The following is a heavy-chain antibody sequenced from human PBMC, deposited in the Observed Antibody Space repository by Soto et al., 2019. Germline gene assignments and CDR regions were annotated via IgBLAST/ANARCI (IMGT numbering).Heavy chain of an antibody. V-gene: IGHV3-15*01. D-gene: IGHD6-19*01. CDR3: TTQSWGIAVARDY. CDR1: GFTFSNAW. J-gene: IGHJ4*02. CDR2: IKSRTDGGTT. Sequence: EVQLVESGGGLVKPGGSLRLSCAASGFTFSNAWMSWVRQAAGKGLEWVGRIKSRTDGGTTDYAAPVKGRFTISRDDSTNTLYLQMNSLKTEDTAVYYCTTQSWGIAVARDYWGQGTLVTVSS.